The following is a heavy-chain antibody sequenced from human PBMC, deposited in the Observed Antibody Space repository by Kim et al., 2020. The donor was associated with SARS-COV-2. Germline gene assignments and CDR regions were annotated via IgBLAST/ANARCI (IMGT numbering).Heavy chain of an antibody. CDR3: ARENSHCSSTSCYRRTDAFDI. D-gene: IGHD2-2*01. Sequence: ASVKVSCKASGYTFTGYYMHWVRQAPGQGLEWMGWINPNSGGTNYAQKFQGWVTMTRDTSISTAYMELSRLRSDDTAVYYCARENSHCSSTSCYRRTDAFDIWGQGTMVTVSS. CDR1: GYTFTGYY. V-gene: IGHV1-2*04. J-gene: IGHJ3*02. CDR2: INPNSGGT.